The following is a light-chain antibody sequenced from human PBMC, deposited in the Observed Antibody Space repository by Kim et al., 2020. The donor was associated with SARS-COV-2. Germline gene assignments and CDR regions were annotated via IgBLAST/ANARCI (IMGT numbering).Light chain of an antibody. Sequence: DIVMTQSPDSLAVSLGERATINCKSSQSVLYSSNNKNYLAWYQQKPGQPPKLLIYWASTRESGVPDRFSGSGSGTDFTLTISSLQAEDVAVYYCQKYYSTRTFGQGAKVDIK. V-gene: IGKV4-1*01. J-gene: IGKJ1*01. CDR3: QKYYSTRT. CDR1: QSVLYSSNNKNY. CDR2: WAS.